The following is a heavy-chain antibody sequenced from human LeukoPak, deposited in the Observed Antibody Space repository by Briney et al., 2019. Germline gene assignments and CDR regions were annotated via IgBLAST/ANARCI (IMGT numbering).Heavy chain of an antibody. J-gene: IGHJ4*02. CDR2: MNSDGSRI. CDR1: GFTFSGYW. Sequence: GGSLRLSCAASGFTFSGYWMHWVRQATGKAPVPVSHMNSDGSRITYAGSVKGRFTISRDNAKNTVYLQMSSLRAEDTAVYYCARNYYGSGSYLDYWGQGTLVTVSS. D-gene: IGHD3-10*01. CDR3: ARNYYGSGSYLDY. V-gene: IGHV3-74*01.